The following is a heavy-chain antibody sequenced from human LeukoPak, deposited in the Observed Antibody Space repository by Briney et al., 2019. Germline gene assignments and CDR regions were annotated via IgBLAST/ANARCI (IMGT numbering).Heavy chain of an antibody. CDR2: ISGSGGST. CDR1: GFTFSSYA. J-gene: IGHJ4*02. D-gene: IGHD3-22*01. V-gene: IGHV3-23*01. Sequence: GGSLRLSCAASGFTFSSYAMSWVRQAPGKGLEWVPAISGSGGSTYYADSVKGRFTISRDNSKNTLYLQMNSLRAEDTAVYYCAKDRYYYDSSGYYDYWGQGTLVTVSS. CDR3: AKDRYYYDSSGYYDY.